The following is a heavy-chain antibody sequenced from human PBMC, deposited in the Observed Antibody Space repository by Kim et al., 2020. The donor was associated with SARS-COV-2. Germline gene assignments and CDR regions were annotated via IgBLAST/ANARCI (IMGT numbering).Heavy chain of an antibody. D-gene: IGHD6-6*01. J-gene: IGHJ5*02. CDR1: GFTFSSYS. Sequence: GGSLRLSCAASGFTFSSYSMNWVRQAPGKGLEWVSYISSSSSTIYYADSVKGRFTISRDNAKNSLYLQMNSLRAEDTAVYYCARDPVLESSPSNWFDPWGQGTLVTVSS. CDR2: ISSSSSTI. V-gene: IGHV3-48*04. CDR3: ARDPVLESSPSNWFDP.